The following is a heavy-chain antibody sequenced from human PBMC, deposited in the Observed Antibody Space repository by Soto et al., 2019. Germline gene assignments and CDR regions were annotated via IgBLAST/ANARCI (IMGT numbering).Heavy chain of an antibody. CDR2: ISGSGGST. D-gene: IGHD3-3*01. Sequence: GGSLRLSCAASGFTFSSYAMSWVRQAPGKGLEWVSAISGSGGSTYYADSVKGRFTISRDNSKNTLYLQMNSLRAEDTAVYYCAKVDRYYDFWSGNLDYWGQGTLVTVSS. CDR3: AKVDRYYDFWSGNLDY. J-gene: IGHJ4*02. V-gene: IGHV3-23*01. CDR1: GFTFSSYA.